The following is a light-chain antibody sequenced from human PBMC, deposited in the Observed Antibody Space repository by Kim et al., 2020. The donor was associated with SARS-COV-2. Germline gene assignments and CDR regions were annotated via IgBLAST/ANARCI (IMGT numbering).Light chain of an antibody. CDR3: LQNYNYPIT. Sequence: AIQMTQSPSSLSASVGDRVTITCRASHVIKNDLGWYQQKPGKAPKLLIFAASSLQSGVPSRFSGSGSGTDFTLTISSLQPEDFATYYCLQNYNYPITFGQGTRLEFK. CDR1: HVIKND. V-gene: IGKV1-6*01. CDR2: AAS. J-gene: IGKJ5*01.